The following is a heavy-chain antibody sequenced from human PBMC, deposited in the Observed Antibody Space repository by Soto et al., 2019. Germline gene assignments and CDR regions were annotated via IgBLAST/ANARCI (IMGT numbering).Heavy chain of an antibody. CDR1: GASISIYY. V-gene: IGHV4-59*08. J-gene: IGHJ4*02. D-gene: IGHD3-10*01. CDR3: ARGWFGEFVSYFDY. CDR2: IFYSGTT. Sequence: SETLSLTCTVSGASISIYYWTWIRQPPGKGLEYIGYIFYSGTTNYSPSLKSRVTISVDTSKNQFSLKLSSVTAADTAVYYCARGWFGEFVSYFDYWGQGTLVTVS.